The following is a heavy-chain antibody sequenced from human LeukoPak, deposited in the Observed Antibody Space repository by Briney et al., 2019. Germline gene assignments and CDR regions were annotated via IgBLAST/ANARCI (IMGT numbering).Heavy chain of an antibody. CDR3: AQGGSPGALDY. Sequence: PGGSLRLSCAASRFTFSSYGMSWVRQAPGKGLEWVSAISGSGGSTYYADSVKGRFTISRDNSKNTLYLQVNSLRAEDTAVYYCAQGGSPGALDYWGRGTLVTVSS. J-gene: IGHJ4*02. D-gene: IGHD2-15*01. CDR1: RFTFSSYG. CDR2: ISGSGGST. V-gene: IGHV3-23*01.